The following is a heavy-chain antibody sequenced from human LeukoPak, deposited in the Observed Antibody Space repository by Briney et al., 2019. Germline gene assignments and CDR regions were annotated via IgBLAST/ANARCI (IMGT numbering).Heavy chain of an antibody. V-gene: IGHV7-4-1*02. Sequence: ASLKVSCKASGYTFTSYAMNWVRQAPGQGLEWMGWINTNTGNPTYAQGFTGRFVFSLDTSVSTAYLQISSLKAEDTAVYYCARDGYYDSSGYYPESHFDYWGQGTLVTVSS. D-gene: IGHD3-22*01. CDR2: INTNTGNP. J-gene: IGHJ4*02. CDR1: GYTFTSYA. CDR3: ARDGYYDSSGYYPESHFDY.